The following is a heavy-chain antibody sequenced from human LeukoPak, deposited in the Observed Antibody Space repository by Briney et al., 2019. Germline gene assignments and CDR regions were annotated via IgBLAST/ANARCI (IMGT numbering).Heavy chain of an antibody. Sequence: SETLSLTCTVSGGSISSSSYYWGWIRQPPGKGLEWIGEINHGGSTNYNPSLKSRVTISVDTSKNQFSLKLSSVTAADTAVYYCARRSRMQLIDYWGQGTLVTVSS. CDR2: INHGGST. J-gene: IGHJ4*02. D-gene: IGHD5-18*01. V-gene: IGHV4-39*07. CDR1: GGSISSSSYY. CDR3: ARRSRMQLIDY.